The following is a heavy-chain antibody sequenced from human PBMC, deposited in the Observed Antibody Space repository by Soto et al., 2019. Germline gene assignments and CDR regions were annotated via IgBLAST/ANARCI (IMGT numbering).Heavy chain of an antibody. D-gene: IGHD3-22*01. CDR3: ARARSGTDSSGYYPSDY. CDR2: IKQDGSEK. CDR1: GFTFSSYW. V-gene: IGHV3-7*01. J-gene: IGHJ4*02. Sequence: LRLSCAASGFTFSSYWMSWVRQAPGKGLEWVANIKQDGSEKYYVDSVKGRFTISRDNAKNSLYLQMNSLRAEDTAVYYCARARSGTDSSGYYPSDYWGQGTLVTVSS.